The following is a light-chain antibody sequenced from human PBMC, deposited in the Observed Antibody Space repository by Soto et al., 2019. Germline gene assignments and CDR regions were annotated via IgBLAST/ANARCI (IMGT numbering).Light chain of an antibody. CDR1: QDISNW. Sequence: DIQMTHSPSSLSASVGDRVTVTCRASQDISNWLAWYQQKPGKAPKLLIHAASSLQSGVPSRFSGSGSGTEFTLTINTLQPEDFATYYCQQSNSFPFTFGQGTKLEIK. CDR2: AAS. V-gene: IGKV1-12*01. J-gene: IGKJ2*01. CDR3: QQSNSFPFT.